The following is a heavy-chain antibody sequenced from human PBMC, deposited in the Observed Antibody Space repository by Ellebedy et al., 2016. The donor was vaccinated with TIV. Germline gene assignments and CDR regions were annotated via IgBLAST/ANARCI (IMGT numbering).Heavy chain of an antibody. V-gene: IGHV4-59*01. CDR1: GGSISSYY. J-gene: IGHJ4*02. D-gene: IGHD2/OR15-2a*01. CDR2: IYYSGST. Sequence: MPSETLSLTCTVSGGSISSYYWSWIRQPPGKGLEWIGYIYYSGSTNYNPSLKSRVTISVDASKNQFSLKLSSVTAADTAVYYCARFTSRGGKIDYWGQGTLVTVSS. CDR3: ARFTSRGGKIDY.